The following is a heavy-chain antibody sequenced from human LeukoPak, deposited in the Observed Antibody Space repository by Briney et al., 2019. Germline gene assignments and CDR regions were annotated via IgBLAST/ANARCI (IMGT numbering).Heavy chain of an antibody. V-gene: IGHV3-33*01. Sequence: GRSLRLSCAASGFSLSAYGVHWVRQAPGKGLEWVAVIWYDGTSKDYADSVKGRFTFSRDNSKNTLYLQMNSLTVEDTAVYYCARDGIQLWQPSTDYYYYYGMDVWGQGTTVTVSS. J-gene: IGHJ6*02. CDR3: ARDGIQLWQPSTDYYYYYGMDV. D-gene: IGHD5-18*01. CDR1: GFSLSAYG. CDR2: IWYDGTSK.